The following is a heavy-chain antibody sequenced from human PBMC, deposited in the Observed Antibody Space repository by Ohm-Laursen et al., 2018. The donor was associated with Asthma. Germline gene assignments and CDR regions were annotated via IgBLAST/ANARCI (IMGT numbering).Heavy chain of an antibody. Sequence: SLRLSCAASGFTFSSYSMNWVRQAPGKGLEWISYISSSRSSIYHAESVKGRFTISRDNAKNMLYLQMNSLRAEDTAVYYCAKDLIPYSRSSNGDHWGQGTLVTVSS. CDR2: ISSSRSSI. D-gene: IGHD6-6*01. J-gene: IGHJ4*02. CDR1: GFTFSSYS. CDR3: AKDLIPYSRSSNGDH. V-gene: IGHV3-48*01.